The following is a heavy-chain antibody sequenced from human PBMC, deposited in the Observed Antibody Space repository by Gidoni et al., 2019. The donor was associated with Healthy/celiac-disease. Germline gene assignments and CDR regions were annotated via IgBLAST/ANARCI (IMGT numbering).Heavy chain of an antibody. CDR2: INHSGST. CDR1: GGSFSGYY. V-gene: IGHV4-34*01. Sequence: QVQLQQRGAGLLKPSETLSLTCAVYGGSFSGYYWSWIRQPPGKGLEWIGEINHSGSTNYNPSLKSRVTISVDTSKNQFSLKLSSVTAADTAVYYCARGVVVAATPYLDYWGQGTLVTVSS. D-gene: IGHD2-15*01. J-gene: IGHJ4*02. CDR3: ARGVVVAATPYLDY.